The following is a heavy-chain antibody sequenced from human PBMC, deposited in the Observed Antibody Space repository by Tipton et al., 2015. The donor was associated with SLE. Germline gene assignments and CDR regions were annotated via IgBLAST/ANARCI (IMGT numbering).Heavy chain of an antibody. J-gene: IGHJ6*02. Sequence: TLSLTCTVSGASVSSFCWNWIRQSPGKGLEWIGEINHGGSTNYNPSLKSRVTISVDTSKNQFSLKLSSVTAADTAVYYCARWIPLTGINVWGQGATVTVSS. CDR2: INHGGST. V-gene: IGHV4-59*08. CDR1: GASVSSFC. D-gene: IGHD5-18*01. CDR3: ARWIPLTGINV.